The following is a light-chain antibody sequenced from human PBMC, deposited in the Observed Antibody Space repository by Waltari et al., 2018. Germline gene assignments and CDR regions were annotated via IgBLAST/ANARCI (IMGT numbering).Light chain of an antibody. J-gene: IGLJ2*01. V-gene: IGLV3-21*04. Sequence: SYVVTQSPSVSVAPGETARITCGGDNIGSKSVHWYQQRPGQAPVLVIAYDSDRPSGSHSRFAGSNSRNTATLTISWVEAEDEADYYCLVWHSTTDHHGVFGGGTKLTVL. CDR2: YDS. CDR1: NIGSKS. CDR3: LVWHSTTDHHGV.